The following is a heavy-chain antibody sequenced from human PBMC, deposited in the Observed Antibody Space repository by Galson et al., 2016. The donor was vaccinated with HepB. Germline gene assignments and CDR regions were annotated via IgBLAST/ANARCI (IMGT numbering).Heavy chain of an antibody. J-gene: IGHJ6*02. V-gene: IGHV4-4*02. Sequence: ETLSLTCAVSGGSINSNNWWSWVRQPPEKGLEWIGEIYHSGSTNYNSSLKSRVTISVDKSKNQFSLRLSSVTAADTAVYYCARAPGVVGATSPPGYNSSGMDVWGQGTTVTVS. D-gene: IGHD2-15*01. CDR1: GGSINSNNW. CDR3: ARAPGVVGATSPPGYNSSGMDV. CDR2: IYHSGST.